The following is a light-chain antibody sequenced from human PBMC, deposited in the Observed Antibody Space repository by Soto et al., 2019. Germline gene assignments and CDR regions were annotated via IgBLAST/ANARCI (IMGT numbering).Light chain of an antibody. CDR3: QQYNDWPRT. J-gene: IGKJ1*01. CDR2: GAS. V-gene: IGKV3-15*01. CDR1: HSIFNN. Sequence: EIVMPQSPATLSVSPGERVTLSCRASHSIFNNLAWYQQKPGQAPGLLIHGASTRATGIAARFSGSGSGTEFTLTISSLQSEDFAVYYCQQYNDWPRTFGQGTKVEIK.